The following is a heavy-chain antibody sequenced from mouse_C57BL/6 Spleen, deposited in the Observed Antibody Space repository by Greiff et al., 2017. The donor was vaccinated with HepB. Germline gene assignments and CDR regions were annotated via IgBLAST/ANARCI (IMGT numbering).Heavy chain of an antibody. Sequence: QVQLQQSGAELVKPGASVKISCKASGYAFSSYWMNWVKQRPGKGLEWIGQIYPGDGDTNYNGKFKGKATLTADKSSSTAYMQLSSLTSEDSAVYFCARSRLRSHYFDYWGQGTTLTVSS. D-gene: IGHD1-1*01. CDR3: ARSRLRSHYFDY. CDR1: GYAFSSYW. V-gene: IGHV1-80*01. J-gene: IGHJ2*01. CDR2: IYPGDGDT.